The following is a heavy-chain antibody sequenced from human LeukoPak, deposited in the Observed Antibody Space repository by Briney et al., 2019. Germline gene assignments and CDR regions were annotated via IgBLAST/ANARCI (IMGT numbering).Heavy chain of an antibody. CDR3: ARAGWWELPRYAFDI. D-gene: IGHD1-26*01. Sequence: EASVKVSCKASGYTFTSNGISWVRQAPGQGLEWMGWISVYNGHTNSSQKFQGRFTMTTDTSTSTAYMELRSLRSDDTAAYYCARAGWWELPRYAFDIWGQGTMVTVSS. V-gene: IGHV1-18*01. J-gene: IGHJ3*02. CDR2: ISVYNGHT. CDR1: GYTFTSNG.